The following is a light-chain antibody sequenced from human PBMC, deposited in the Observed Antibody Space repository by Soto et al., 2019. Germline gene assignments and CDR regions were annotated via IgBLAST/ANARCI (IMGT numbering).Light chain of an antibody. CDR3: AEWDERPNVPV. Sequence: QSVLNQPPSASGTPGQRVTISCSGSNSNIGRNTVNWYQQFPGAAPNLLIHSDNERHSGVPDRFSGSRSGTSASLAISGLQCEDEADYYCAEWDERPNVPVFGGGTKLTVL. CDR1: NSNIGRNT. V-gene: IGLV1-44*01. J-gene: IGLJ3*02. CDR2: SDN.